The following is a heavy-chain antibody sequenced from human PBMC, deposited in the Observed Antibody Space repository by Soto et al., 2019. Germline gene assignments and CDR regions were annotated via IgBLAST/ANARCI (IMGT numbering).Heavy chain of an antibody. Sequence: EVQLLESGGGLVQPGGSLRLSCAASGFTFSSYALSWVRQAPGRGLEWVSIIGDSGGTTLYADSVKGRCTISRDNSKNTRYLQMNNLRPQNTAVYYCAKHFDSGCPDYWGQGTLVTVSS. CDR1: GFTFSSYA. V-gene: IGHV3-23*01. CDR2: IGDSGGTT. J-gene: IGHJ4*02. CDR3: AKHFDSGCPDY. D-gene: IGHD6-19*01.